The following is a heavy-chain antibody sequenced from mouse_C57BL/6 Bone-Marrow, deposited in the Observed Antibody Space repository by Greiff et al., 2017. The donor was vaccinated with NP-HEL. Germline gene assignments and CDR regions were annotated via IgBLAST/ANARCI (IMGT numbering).Heavy chain of an antibody. V-gene: IGHV1-9*01. CDR2: ILPGSGST. D-gene: IGHD2-2*01. CDR3: ARRRVWLRLYYYAMDY. J-gene: IGHJ4*01. CDR1: GYTFTGYW. Sequence: QVQLQQSGAELMKPGASVKLSCKATGYTFTGYWIEWVKQRPGHGLEWIGEILPGSGSTNYNEKFKGKATFTADTSSNTAYMQLSSLTTEDSAIYYCARRRVWLRLYYYAMDYWGQGTSVTVSS.